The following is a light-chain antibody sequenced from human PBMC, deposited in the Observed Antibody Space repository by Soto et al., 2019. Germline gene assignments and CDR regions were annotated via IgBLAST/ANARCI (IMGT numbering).Light chain of an antibody. CDR1: PSVGSN. J-gene: IGKJ4*01. CDR3: QQYNDWLT. V-gene: IGKV3-15*01. CDR2: DAS. Sequence: VMTQSPATLSVSPGDRASLSCRAAPSVGSNLAWYQVKPGQAPRLLIYDASTRATGIPTRFSGSGSGTEFTLTISGLQSEDFAVYYCQQYNDWLTFGGGTKVEIK.